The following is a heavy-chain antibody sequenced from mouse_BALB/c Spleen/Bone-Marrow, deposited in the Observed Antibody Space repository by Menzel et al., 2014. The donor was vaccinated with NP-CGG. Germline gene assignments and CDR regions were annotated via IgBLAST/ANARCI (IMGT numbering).Heavy chain of an antibody. Sequence: VQVVESGPGLVAPSQSLSITCTVSGFSLTGYGVNWVRQPPGKGLEWLGMIWGDGSTDYNSALKSRLSISKDNSKSXVFLKMNSLQTDDTARYYCARGNYGSSLYAMDYWGQGTSVTVSS. CDR3: ARGNYGSSLYAMDY. CDR1: GFSLTGYG. V-gene: IGHV2-6-7*01. D-gene: IGHD1-1*01. CDR2: IWGDGST. J-gene: IGHJ4*01.